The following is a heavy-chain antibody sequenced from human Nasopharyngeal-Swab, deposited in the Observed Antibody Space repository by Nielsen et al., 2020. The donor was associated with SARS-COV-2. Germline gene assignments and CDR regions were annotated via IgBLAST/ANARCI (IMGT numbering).Heavy chain of an antibody. D-gene: IGHD3-22*01. CDR2: INHRGGP. CDR3: ARHVYYNSSGYYYVPFDY. V-gene: IGHV4-34*01. J-gene: IGHJ4*02. CDR1: GGSFSDSP. Sequence: SETLSPTCALYGGSFSDSPWSWLRLLPGKGLEWIGEINHRGGPAYRSSPKSGVSFSVDTSKNQFSLKLRSVTAADTAVYYCARHVYYNSSGYYYVPFDYWGQGTLVTVSS.